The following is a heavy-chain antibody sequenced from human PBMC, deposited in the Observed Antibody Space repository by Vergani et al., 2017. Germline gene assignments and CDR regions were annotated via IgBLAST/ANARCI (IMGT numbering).Heavy chain of an antibody. Sequence: QVQLQESGPGLVKPSETLSLTCTVSGGSISSYYWSWIRQPPGKGLEWVGYIYYSGSTNYNPSLKSRVTIPVDTSKNQFSLKLSSVTAADTAVYYCAREVDSGSYYTHFDYWGQGTLVTVSS. D-gene: IGHD3-10*01. CDR3: AREVDSGSYYTHFDY. V-gene: IGHV4-59*01. CDR1: GGSISSYY. J-gene: IGHJ4*02. CDR2: IYYSGST.